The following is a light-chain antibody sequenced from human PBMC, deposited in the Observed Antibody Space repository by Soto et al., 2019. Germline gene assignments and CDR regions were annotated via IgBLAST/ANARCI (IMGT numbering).Light chain of an antibody. Sequence: DIQMTQSPSSLSASVGDRVTITCRASQSISSYLNWYQQKPGKAPKLLIYKASTLKSGVPSRFSGSGSGTEFTLTISSLQPEDIATYYCQQYDNLPLTFGGGTKVDIK. V-gene: IGKV1-33*01. J-gene: IGKJ4*01. CDR2: KAS. CDR3: QQYDNLPLT. CDR1: QSISSY.